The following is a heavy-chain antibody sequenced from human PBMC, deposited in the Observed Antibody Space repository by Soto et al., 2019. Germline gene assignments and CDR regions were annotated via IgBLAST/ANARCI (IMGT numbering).Heavy chain of an antibody. Sequence: RASVKVSCKASGYTFTGYYMHWVRQAPGQGLEWMGWINPNSGGTNYAQKFQGRVTMTRDTSILTAYMELSSLRSDDTAVYYCASTYSSSIGPSDYWGQGALVTVSS. CDR3: ASTYSSSIGPSDY. D-gene: IGHD6-6*01. V-gene: IGHV1-2*02. CDR2: INPNSGGT. J-gene: IGHJ4*02. CDR1: GYTFTGYY.